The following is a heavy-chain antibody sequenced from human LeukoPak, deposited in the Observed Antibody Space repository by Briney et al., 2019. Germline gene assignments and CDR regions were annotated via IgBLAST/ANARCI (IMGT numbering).Heavy chain of an antibody. V-gene: IGHV4-34*01. CDR1: GGSFSGYY. CDR2: INHSGGT. CDR3: ARGRYSSSWSY. J-gene: IGHJ4*02. Sequence: SETLSLTCAVYGGSFSGYYWSWIRQPPGKGLEWIGEINHSGGTNYNPSLKSRVTISVDTSKNQFSLKLSSVTAADTAVYYCARGRYSSSWSYWGQGTLVTVSS. D-gene: IGHD6-13*01.